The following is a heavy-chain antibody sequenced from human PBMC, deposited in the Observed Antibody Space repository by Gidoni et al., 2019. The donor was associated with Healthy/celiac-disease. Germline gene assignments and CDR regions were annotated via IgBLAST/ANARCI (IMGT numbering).Heavy chain of an antibody. Sequence: QVQLVESGGGVVQPGRSLRLSCAASGFTFRRYGMHWVRQAPGKGLEWVAVISYDGSNKYYADSAKGRFTISRDNSKNTLYLQMNSLRAEDTAVYYCAKDEGKYCSGGSCYSANYFDYWGQGTLVTVSS. CDR3: AKDEGKYCSGGSCYSANYFDY. J-gene: IGHJ4*02. CDR1: GFTFRRYG. CDR2: ISYDGSNK. V-gene: IGHV3-30*18. D-gene: IGHD2-15*01.